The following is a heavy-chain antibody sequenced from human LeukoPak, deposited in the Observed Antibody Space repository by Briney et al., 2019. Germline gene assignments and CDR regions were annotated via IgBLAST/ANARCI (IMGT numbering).Heavy chain of an antibody. J-gene: IGHJ5*02. V-gene: IGHV4-59*12. CDR1: GGSISNYY. Sequence: PSETLSLTCSVSGGSISNYYWSWIRQSPGKGPEWIGYIYNSGSTNYNPSLKSRVTMSVDTSKNQFSLKLSSVTAADTAVYYCARDSGTTGEVKFDPWGQGTLVTVSS. D-gene: IGHD3-10*01. CDR3: ARDSGTTGEVKFDP. CDR2: IYNSGST.